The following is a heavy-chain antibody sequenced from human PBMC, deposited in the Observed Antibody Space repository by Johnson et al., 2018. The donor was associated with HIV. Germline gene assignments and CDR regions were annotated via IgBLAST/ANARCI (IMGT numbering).Heavy chain of an antibody. Sequence: QVQLVESGGGLVKPGGSLRLSCVVSGFTFRDYYMSWIRQAPGKGLEWVSYISSSGTTIYYADSVKGRFTISRDNAKNSLFLQMNSLTAEATAVYYCARLVATKDYAFDIWGQGTLVTFSS. CDR3: ARLVATKDYAFDI. J-gene: IGHJ3*02. V-gene: IGHV3-11*04. CDR1: GFTFRDYY. CDR2: ISSSGTTI. D-gene: IGHD5-12*01.